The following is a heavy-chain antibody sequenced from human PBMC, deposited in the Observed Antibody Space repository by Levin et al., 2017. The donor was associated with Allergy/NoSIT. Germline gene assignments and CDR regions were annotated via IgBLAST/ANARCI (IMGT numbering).Heavy chain of an antibody. CDR1: GFTFSSYG. V-gene: IGHV3-30*18. D-gene: IGHD6-13*01. CDR3: AKEGGSWYGRQHDY. J-gene: IGHJ4*02. CDR2: ISYDGSNK. Sequence: SGESLKISCAASGFTFSSYGMHWVRQAPGKGLEWVAVISYDGSNKYYADSVKGRFTISRDNSKNTLYLQMNSLTAEDTAVYYCAKEGGSWYGRQHDYWGQGTLVTVSS.